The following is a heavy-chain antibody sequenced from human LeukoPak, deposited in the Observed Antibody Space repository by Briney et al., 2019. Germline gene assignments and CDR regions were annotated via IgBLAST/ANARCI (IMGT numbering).Heavy chain of an antibody. J-gene: IGHJ4*02. CDR1: GGSFSGYY. V-gene: IGHV4-34*01. D-gene: IGHD6-13*01. CDR3: ASLALPGIAAAGTLDY. CDR2: INHSGST. Sequence: SETLSLTCAVYGGSFSGYYWSWIRQPPGKGLEWIGEINHSGSTNYNPSLKSRVTISVDTSKNQFSLKLSSVTAADTAVYYCASLALPGIAAAGTLDYWGQGTLVTVSS.